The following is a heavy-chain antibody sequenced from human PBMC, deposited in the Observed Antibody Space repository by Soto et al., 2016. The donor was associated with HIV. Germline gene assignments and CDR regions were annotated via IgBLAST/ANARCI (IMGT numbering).Heavy chain of an antibody. D-gene: IGHD3-9*01. V-gene: IGHV3-30*04. CDR3: AREPPGDILTPGSWFDP. J-gene: IGHJ5*02. CDR1: GFTFSSYA. CDR2: ISYDGSKK. Sequence: VQLVGSGGGVVQPGRSLRLSCAASGFTFSSYAMHWVRQAPGKGLEWVAVISYDGSKKYYADSVKGRVTISRDNSKNTLYLQMNSLRAEDTAVYYCAREPPGDILTPGSWFDPWGQGTLVTVSS.